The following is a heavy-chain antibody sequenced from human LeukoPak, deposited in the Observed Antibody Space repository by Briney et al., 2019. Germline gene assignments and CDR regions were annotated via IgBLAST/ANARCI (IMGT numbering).Heavy chain of an antibody. CDR3: AREGSGYDY. Sequence: GGSLRLSCTASGFTFGDYAVTWVRQAPGKGLEWVANIKRDGGQENYVDSVKGRFTISRDNAKNSLYLQMNSLRAEDTAIYYCAREGSGYDYWGQGTLVTVSS. CDR2: IKRDGGQE. D-gene: IGHD2-15*01. J-gene: IGHJ4*02. V-gene: IGHV3-7*01. CDR1: GFTFGDYA.